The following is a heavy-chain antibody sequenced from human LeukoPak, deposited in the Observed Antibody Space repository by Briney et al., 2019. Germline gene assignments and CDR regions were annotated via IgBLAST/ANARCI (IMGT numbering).Heavy chain of an antibody. CDR3: ATSSGIAAAIDY. CDR1: GYTLTELS. CDR2: INPNSGGT. J-gene: IGHJ4*02. Sequence: ASVKVSCKVSGYTLTELSMHWVRQAPGQGLEWMGWINPNSGGTNYAQKFQGWVTMTRDTSISTAYMELSRLRSDDTAVYYCATSSGIAAAIDYWGQGTLVTVSS. V-gene: IGHV1-2*04. D-gene: IGHD6-13*01.